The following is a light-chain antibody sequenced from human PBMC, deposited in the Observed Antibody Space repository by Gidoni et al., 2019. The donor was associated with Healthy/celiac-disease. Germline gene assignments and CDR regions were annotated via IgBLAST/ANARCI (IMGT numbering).Light chain of an antibody. Sequence: DNKMTQSPSSLSASIGYRVTITCQASQDISNYLNWYQQKPGKAPKLLIYDASNLETGVPSRFSGSGSGTDFTFTISSLQPEDIATYYCQQEATFGQGTRLEIK. CDR2: DAS. CDR3: QQEAT. V-gene: IGKV1-33*01. CDR1: QDISNY. J-gene: IGKJ5*01.